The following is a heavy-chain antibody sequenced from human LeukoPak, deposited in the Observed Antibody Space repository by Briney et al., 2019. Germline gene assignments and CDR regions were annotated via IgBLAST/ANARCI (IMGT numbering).Heavy chain of an antibody. CDR1: GYSFTSYW. J-gene: IGHJ5*02. CDR2: IYPGDSDT. Sequence: GESLKISCKGSGYSFTSYWIGWVRQMPGKGLEWMGIIYPGDSDTRYSPSFQGQVTISADKSISTAYLQWSSLKASDTAMYFCARRGTLDYFDSSGYYPNWFDPWGQGTLVTVSS. CDR3: ARRGTLDYFDSSGYYPNWFDP. V-gene: IGHV5-51*01. D-gene: IGHD3-22*01.